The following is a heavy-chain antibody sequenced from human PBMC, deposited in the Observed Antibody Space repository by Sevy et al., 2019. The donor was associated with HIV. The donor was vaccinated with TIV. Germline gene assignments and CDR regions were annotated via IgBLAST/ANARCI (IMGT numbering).Heavy chain of an antibody. D-gene: IGHD6-19*01. CDR3: ATPLPSGWYEGTGGYFDL. Sequence: SETLSLTCTISGGSISSSSYYWGWIRQPPGKGLEWMGSLYSTGATSYNPSLESRVTVSADTSRNRVYLKLDSVSAADTAVYYGATPLPSGWYEGTGGYFDLWGRGTLVTVSS. CDR2: LYSTGAT. CDR1: GGSISSSSYY. J-gene: IGHJ2*01. V-gene: IGHV4-39*01.